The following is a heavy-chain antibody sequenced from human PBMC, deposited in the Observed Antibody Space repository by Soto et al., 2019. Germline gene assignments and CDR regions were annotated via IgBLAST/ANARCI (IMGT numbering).Heavy chain of an antibody. CDR2: IYATGTT. V-gene: IGHV4-4*07. D-gene: IGHD1-1*01. CDR3: VRDGTKTLRDWFDP. CDR1: GASISGFY. Sequence: PSETLALTXTFSGASISGFYWSWIRKSAGKGLEWIGRIYATGTTDYNPSLKSRVMMSVDTSKKQFSLKLRSVTAADTAVYYCVRDGTKTLRDWFDPWGQGISVTVSS. J-gene: IGHJ5*02.